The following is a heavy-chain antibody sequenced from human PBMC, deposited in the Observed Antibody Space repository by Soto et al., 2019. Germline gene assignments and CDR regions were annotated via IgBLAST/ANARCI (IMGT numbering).Heavy chain of an antibody. CDR3: ARDRVGSSGWGFDP. V-gene: IGHV1-69*01. J-gene: IGHJ5*02. CDR2: IIPIFGTA. CDR1: GGTFSSYA. D-gene: IGHD6-19*01. Sequence: QVQLVQSGAEVKKPGSSVKVSCKASGGTFSSYAISLVRQAPGQGLEWMGGIIPIFGTANYAQKFQGRVTITADESTSTAYMELSSLRSEDTAVYYCARDRVGSSGWGFDPWGQGTLVTVSS.